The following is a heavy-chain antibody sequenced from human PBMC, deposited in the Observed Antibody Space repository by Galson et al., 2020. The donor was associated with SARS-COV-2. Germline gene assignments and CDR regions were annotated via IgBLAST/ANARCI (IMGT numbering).Heavy chain of an antibody. Sequence: SETLSLTCTVSGGSISSSSYYWGWLRQPPGQGLEWIGSISYSRSTYYNPTLKSRVTISVDTSKNQFSLKLSSVTAADTAVYYCASVPGVLGRWGQGTLVTVSS. D-gene: IGHD3-10*01. CDR2: ISYSRST. CDR3: ASVPGVLGR. J-gene: IGHJ4*02. V-gene: IGHV4-39*01. CDR1: GGSISSSSYY.